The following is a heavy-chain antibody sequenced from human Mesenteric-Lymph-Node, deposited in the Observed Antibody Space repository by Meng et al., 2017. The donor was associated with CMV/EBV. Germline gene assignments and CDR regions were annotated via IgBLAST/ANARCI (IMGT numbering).Heavy chain of an antibody. CDR3: ASERQVVPAASEDDY. CDR2: VQYEGRSK. J-gene: IGHJ4*02. CDR1: GFSFSNYG. D-gene: IGHD2-2*01. V-gene: IGHV3-30*02. Sequence: GESLKISCEASGFSFSNYGMHWVRQAPGKGLEWVAFVQYEGRSKYYPDSMKGRFTVSRDNSKNTLYLQMNSLRAEDTAVYYCASERQVVPAASEDDYWGQGTLVTVSS.